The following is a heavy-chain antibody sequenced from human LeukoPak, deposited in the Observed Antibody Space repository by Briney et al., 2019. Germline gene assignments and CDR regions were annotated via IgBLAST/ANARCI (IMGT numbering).Heavy chain of an antibody. D-gene: IGHD2-15*01. V-gene: IGHV4-30-4*01. CDR1: GGSISSGDYY. J-gene: IGHJ4*02. CDR2: IYYSGST. Sequence: SETLSLTCTVSGGSISSGDYYWSWIRQPPGKGLEWIGYIYYSGSTYYNPSLKSRVTISVDTSKNQFSLKLSSVTAADAAVYYCARAEGVAVEFDYWGQGTLVTVSS. CDR3: ARAEGVAVEFDY.